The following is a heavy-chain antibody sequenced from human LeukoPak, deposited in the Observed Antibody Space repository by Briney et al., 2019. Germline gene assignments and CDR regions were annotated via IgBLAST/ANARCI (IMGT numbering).Heavy chain of an antibody. Sequence: ASVKVSCKASGYTFTGYYMHWVRQAPGQGLEWMGWINPNSGGTNYAQKFQGRVTMTRDTSISTAYMELSRLRSDDTAMYYCASNVGNYGDYVPYYYYYYGMDVWGQGTTVTVSS. J-gene: IGHJ6*02. CDR3: ASNVGNYGDYVPYYYYYYGMDV. CDR2: INPNSGGT. CDR1: GYTFTGYY. V-gene: IGHV1-2*02. D-gene: IGHD4-17*01.